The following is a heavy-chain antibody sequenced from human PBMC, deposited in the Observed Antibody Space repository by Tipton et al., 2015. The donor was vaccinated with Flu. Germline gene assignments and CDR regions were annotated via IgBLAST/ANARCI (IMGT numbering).Heavy chain of an antibody. CDR1: GGSISSYY. J-gene: IGHJ6*02. Sequence: TLSLTCTVSGGSISSYYWSWIRQPPGKGLEWIGYMYYRGSTNYNPSLKRQVTIPVDTSKNQFSLKLSSVTAADPAVYYCARGYLWFGESVDGMDVWGQGTTVTVPS. CDR3: ARGYLWFGESVDGMDV. V-gene: IGHV4-59*03. D-gene: IGHD3-10*01. CDR2: MYYRGST.